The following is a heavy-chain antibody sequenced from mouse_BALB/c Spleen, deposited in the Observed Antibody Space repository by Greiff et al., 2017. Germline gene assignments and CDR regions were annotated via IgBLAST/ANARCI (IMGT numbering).Heavy chain of an antibody. D-gene: IGHD2-1*01. J-gene: IGHJ4*01. Sequence: QVQLQQSGPGLVAPSQSLSITCTVSGFSLTSYGVHWVRQPPGKGLEWLGVIWAGGSTNYNSALMSRLSISKDNSKSQVFLKMNSLQTDDTAMYYCARELGNHYYAMDYWGQGTSVTVSS. CDR1: GFSLTSYG. CDR2: IWAGGST. V-gene: IGHV2-9*02. CDR3: ARELGNHYYAMDY.